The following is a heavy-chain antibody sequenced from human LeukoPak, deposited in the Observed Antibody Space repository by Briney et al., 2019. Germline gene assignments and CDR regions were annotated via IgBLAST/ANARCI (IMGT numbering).Heavy chain of an antibody. CDR3: AAGPQYLYSIGTRPVFDF. CDR1: GYSFPNYW. V-gene: IGHV5-51*01. Sequence: GESLKISCKASGYSFPNYWIGWVRHMPGNALEWMGVIYPDDSDTRYSPSFQGQVTISADKSLSTAYLQWSSLQASDTAMYYCAAGPQYLYSIGTRPVFDFWGQGTLVIVSS. D-gene: IGHD4-11*01. J-gene: IGHJ4*02. CDR2: IYPDDSDT.